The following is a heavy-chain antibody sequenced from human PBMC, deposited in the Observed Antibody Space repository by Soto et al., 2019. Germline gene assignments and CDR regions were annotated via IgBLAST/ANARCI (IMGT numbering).Heavy chain of an antibody. V-gene: IGHV3-23*01. CDR1: GFTVTSNG. CDR2: MSPNGQVI. Sequence: EVKLLESGGGLVQPGGSLRLSCGVSGFTVTSNGGSWVRQAPGKGLEWVSAMSPNGQVIWYADYVKGRFTISRDISRNTVFLPMDSLRAEDTAVYYCAKDRQYPRDYFPYWGQGTLVTVSS. CDR3: AKDRQYPRDYFPY. J-gene: IGHJ4*02. D-gene: IGHD4-4*01.